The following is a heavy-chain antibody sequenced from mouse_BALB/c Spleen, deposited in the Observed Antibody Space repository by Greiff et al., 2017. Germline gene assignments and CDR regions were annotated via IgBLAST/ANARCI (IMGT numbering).Heavy chain of an antibody. V-gene: IGHV5-6*01. CDR3: ASLITTAKYFDY. J-gene: IGHJ2*01. CDR2: ISSGGSYT. CDR1: GFTFSSYG. Sequence: EVQGVESGGDLVKPGGSLKLSCAASGFTFSSYGMSWVRQTPDKRLEWVATISSGGSYTYYPDSVKGRFTISRDNAKNTLYLQMSSLKSEDTAMYYCASLITTAKYFDYWGQGTTLTVSS. D-gene: IGHD1-2*01.